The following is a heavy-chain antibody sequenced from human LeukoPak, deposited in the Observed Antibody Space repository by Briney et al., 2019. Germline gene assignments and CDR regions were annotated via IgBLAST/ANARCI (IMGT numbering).Heavy chain of an antibody. Sequence: GGSLGLSCAASGFTFSNYAISWVRQAPGTGLELVSFISGSTGSTYYAGYVKGQFTISRDNSKNTLYLQMNSLGAEDTAVYYWVKSPNDSSGSIANWGQGTLVTVSS. CDR1: GFTFSNYA. V-gene: IGHV3-23*01. CDR3: VKSPNDSSGSIAN. CDR2: ISGSTGST. J-gene: IGHJ4*02. D-gene: IGHD3-22*01.